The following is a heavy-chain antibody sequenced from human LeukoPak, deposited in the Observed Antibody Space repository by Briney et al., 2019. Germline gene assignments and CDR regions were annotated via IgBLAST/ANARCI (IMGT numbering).Heavy chain of an antibody. CDR1: GFTFSSYA. V-gene: IGHV3-30*04. CDR3: AKDLMRDRWFGES. Sequence: GRSLRLSCAASGFTFSSYAMHWVRQAPGKGLERVAVISYDGSNKYYADSVKGRFTISRDNSKNTLYLQMNSLRLEDTAVYYCAKDLMRDRWFGESWGQGTLVTVSS. J-gene: IGHJ5*02. CDR2: ISYDGSNK. D-gene: IGHD3-10*01.